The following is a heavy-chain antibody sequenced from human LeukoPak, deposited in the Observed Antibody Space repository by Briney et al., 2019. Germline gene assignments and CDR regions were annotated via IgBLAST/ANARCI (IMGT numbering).Heavy chain of an antibody. D-gene: IGHD3-22*01. CDR2: ISAYNGNT. CDR1: GYTFTSYG. Sequence: APVKVSCKASGYTFTSYGISWVRQAPGQGLEWMGWISAYNGNTNYAQKLQGRVTMTTDTSTSTAYMELRSLRSDDTAVYYCARLPRYYYDSSGTLYYYYYYMDVWGKGTTVTVSS. V-gene: IGHV1-18*01. J-gene: IGHJ6*03. CDR3: ARLPRYYYDSSGTLYYYYYYMDV.